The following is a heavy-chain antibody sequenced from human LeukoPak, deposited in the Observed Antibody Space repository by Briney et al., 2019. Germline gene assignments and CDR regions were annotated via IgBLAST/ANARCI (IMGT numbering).Heavy chain of an antibody. CDR2: ISNSGDST. Sequence: GGSLRLSCEISGYMFSNAYLNWVRQAPGKGLEWVSYISNSGDSTYYADSVKGRFTISRDNAKNSLYLQMNSLRAEDTAVYYCVRLGGATGQYFYHWGQGTRVTVSS. V-gene: IGHV3-11*04. CDR3: VRLGGATGQYFYH. D-gene: IGHD1-26*01. J-gene: IGHJ1*01. CDR1: GYMFSNAY.